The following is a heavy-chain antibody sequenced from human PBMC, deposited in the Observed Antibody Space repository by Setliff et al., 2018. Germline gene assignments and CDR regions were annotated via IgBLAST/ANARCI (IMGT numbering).Heavy chain of an antibody. CDR3: AKDSLSGWSAVDY. V-gene: IGHV3-23*01. J-gene: IGHJ4*02. D-gene: IGHD6-19*01. Sequence: LTCAASGFTFSSYAMSWVRQAPGKGLEWVSAISGSGGSTYYEDSVKGRFTISRDDSKNTLYLQMNSLRPEDTAVYYCAKDSLSGWSAVDYWGQGTLVTVSS. CDR1: GFTFSSYA. CDR2: ISGSGGST.